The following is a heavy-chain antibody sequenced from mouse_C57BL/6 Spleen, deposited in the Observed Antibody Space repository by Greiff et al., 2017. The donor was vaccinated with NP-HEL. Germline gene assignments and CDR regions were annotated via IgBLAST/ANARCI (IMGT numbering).Heavy chain of an antibody. V-gene: IGHV5-6*01. J-gene: IGHJ1*03. CDR3: ASSTVGWYFDV. CDR2: ISSGGSYT. D-gene: IGHD1-1*01. Sequence: EVNLVESGGDLVKPGGSLKLSCAASGFTFSSYGMSWVRQTPDKRLEWVATISSGGSYTYYPDSVKGRFTISRDNAKNTLYLQMSSLKSEDTAMYYCASSTVGWYFDVWGTGTTVTVSS. CDR1: GFTFSSYG.